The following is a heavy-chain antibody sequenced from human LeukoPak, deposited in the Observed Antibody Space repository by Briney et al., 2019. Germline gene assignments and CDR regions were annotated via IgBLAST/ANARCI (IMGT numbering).Heavy chain of an antibody. CDR1: GFTFSIYA. V-gene: IGHV3-64D*09. CDR2: ISSNGANT. Sequence: SGGSLRLSCSASGFTFSIYAMHWVRQAPGKGLEYVSAISSNGANTYYADSVKGRVTISRDNSKNTLFLQLSSLRVEDTAVYYCVKRYCSGGSCYQFDYWGQGTLVIVSS. CDR3: VKRYCSGGSCYQFDY. D-gene: IGHD2-15*01. J-gene: IGHJ4*02.